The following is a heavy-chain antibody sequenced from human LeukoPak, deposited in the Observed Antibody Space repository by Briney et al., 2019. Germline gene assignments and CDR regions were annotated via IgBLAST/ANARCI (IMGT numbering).Heavy chain of an antibody. J-gene: IGHJ6*03. Sequence: GASVKVSCKASGCTFTGYYMHWVRQAPGQGLEWMGWINPNSGGTNYAQKFQGRVTMTRDTSISTAYMELSRLRSDDTAVYYCARAYYDFWSGPNYYYYYYMDVWGKGTTVTVSS. CDR3: ARAYYDFWSGPNYYYYYYMDV. V-gene: IGHV1-2*02. D-gene: IGHD3-3*01. CDR1: GCTFTGYY. CDR2: INPNSGGT.